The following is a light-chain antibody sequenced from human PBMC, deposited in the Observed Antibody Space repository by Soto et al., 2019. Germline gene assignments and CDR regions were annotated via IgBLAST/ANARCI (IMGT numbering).Light chain of an antibody. CDR1: QSIRSS. CDR2: GAS. V-gene: IGKV3-15*01. Sequence: EKVMTQSPATLSLSPGERATLSCRASQSIRSSLAWYQQKPGQAPRLLIYGASTRATGVPARFSGSGSGTEFTLSISSLQSEDFAVYYCHQYNSWPLTFGGGTKVEIK. J-gene: IGKJ4*01. CDR3: HQYNSWPLT.